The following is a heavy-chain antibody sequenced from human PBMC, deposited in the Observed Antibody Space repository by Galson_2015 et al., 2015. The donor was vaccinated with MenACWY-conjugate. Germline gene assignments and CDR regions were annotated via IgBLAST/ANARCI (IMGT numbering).Heavy chain of an antibody. CDR3: ASSYDSVNWFDP. V-gene: IGHV1-46*03. D-gene: IGHD3-3*01. CDR1: GYTFTSYY. CDR2: INPSGGST. Sequence: SCKASGYTFTSYYMHWVRQAPGQGLEWMGIINPSGGSTSYVQKFQGRVTMTRDTSTSTVYMELSSLRSEDTAVYYCASSYDSVNWFDPWGQGTLVTVSS. J-gene: IGHJ5*02.